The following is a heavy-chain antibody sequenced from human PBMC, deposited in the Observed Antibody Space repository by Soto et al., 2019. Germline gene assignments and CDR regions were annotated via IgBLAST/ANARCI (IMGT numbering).Heavy chain of an antibody. V-gene: IGHV4-34*01. CDR2: INHSGST. CDR3: ARKRGYCSSTSCYSFYYYYGMDV. Sequence: LSLTCAVYGGSFSGYYWSWIRQPPGKGLEWIGEINHSGSTNYNPSLKSRVTISVDTSKNQFSLKLSSVTAADTAVYYCARKRGYCSSTSCYSFYYYYGMDVWGQGTTVTVSS. D-gene: IGHD2-2*02. CDR1: GGSFSGYY. J-gene: IGHJ6*02.